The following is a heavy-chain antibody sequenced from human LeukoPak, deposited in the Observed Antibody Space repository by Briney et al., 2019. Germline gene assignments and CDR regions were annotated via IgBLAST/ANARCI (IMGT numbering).Heavy chain of an antibody. CDR3: ARGREPAAIRKYYDFWSGYYRGWFDP. V-gene: IGHV1-8*01. D-gene: IGHD3-3*01. Sequence: GASVKVSCKASGYTFTSHDINWVRQATGQGLEWMGWMNPNSGNTGYAQKFQGGVTMTRNTSISTAYMELSSLRSEDTAVYYCARGREPAAIRKYYDFWSGYYRGWFDPWGQGTLVTVSS. CDR1: GYTFTSHD. CDR2: MNPNSGNT. J-gene: IGHJ5*02.